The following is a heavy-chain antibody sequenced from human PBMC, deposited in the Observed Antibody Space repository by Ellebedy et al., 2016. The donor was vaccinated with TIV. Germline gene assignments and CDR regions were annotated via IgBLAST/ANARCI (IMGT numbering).Heavy chain of an antibody. V-gene: IGHV3-30*18. Sequence: GGSLRLXXVGSGFTFSRYGMYWVRQAPGKGLEWVATVSYDGSKKSYVDSVKGRFTISRDNSKNTVYLEMNSLRADDTAAYYCAKDLLGKSGTWGQGTLVTVSA. D-gene: IGHD1-14*01. CDR2: VSYDGSKK. CDR1: GFTFSRYG. CDR3: AKDLLGKSGT. J-gene: IGHJ5*02.